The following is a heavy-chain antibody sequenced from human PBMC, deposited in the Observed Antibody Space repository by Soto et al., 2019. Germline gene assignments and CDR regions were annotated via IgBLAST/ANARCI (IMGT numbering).Heavy chain of an antibody. CDR2: IDPSDSYT. CDR1: GYSFTSYW. D-gene: IGHD2-15*01. CDR3: ARRYCSGGSCYYYYGMDV. Sequence: PGESLKISCKGSGYSFTSYWISWVRQMPGKGLEWMGRIDPSDSYTNYSPSFQGHVTISADKSISTAYLQWGSLKASDTAMYYCARRYCSGGSCYYYYGMDVWAQGTTVTVSS. V-gene: IGHV5-10-1*01. J-gene: IGHJ6*02.